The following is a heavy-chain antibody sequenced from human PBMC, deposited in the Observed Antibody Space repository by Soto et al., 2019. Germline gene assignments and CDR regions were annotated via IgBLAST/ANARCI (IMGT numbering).Heavy chain of an antibody. V-gene: IGHV3-30-3*01. J-gene: IGHJ4*02. D-gene: IGHD2-21*01. CDR1: GFTFSSYS. Sequence: QVQLVDSGGGVVQPGRSLRLSCAASGFTFSSYSIHWVRQAPGKGLEWVAVMSYDGSKEYFSDSVKDRFTISRDNSKRTLYMPMNSLRVEDTAVYYCAITPGRPLWRYVDYRGQGTLVTVSS. CDR3: AITPGRPLWRYVDY. CDR2: MSYDGSKE.